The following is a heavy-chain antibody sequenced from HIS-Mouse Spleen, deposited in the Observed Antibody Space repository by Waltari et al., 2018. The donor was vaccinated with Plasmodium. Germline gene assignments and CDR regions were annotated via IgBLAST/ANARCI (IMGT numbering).Heavy chain of an antibody. CDR2: INHSGST. V-gene: IGHV4-34*01. CDR3: ARGQLGIDAFDI. Sequence: QVQLQQWGAGLLKPSETLSLTCAVDGGSFSGYYWSWIRQPPGKGLEWIGEINHSGSTNYNPSLKSRVTISVDTSKNQFSLKLSSVTAADTAVYYCARGQLGIDAFDIWGQGTMVTVSS. D-gene: IGHD7-27*01. CDR1: GGSFSGYY. J-gene: IGHJ3*02.